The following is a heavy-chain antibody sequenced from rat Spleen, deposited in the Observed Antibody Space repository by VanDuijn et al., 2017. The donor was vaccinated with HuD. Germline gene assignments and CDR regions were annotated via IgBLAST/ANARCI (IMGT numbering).Heavy chain of an antibody. D-gene: IGHD1-2*01. Sequence: EVQLVKSGGGLVQPGRSLKLSCAASGFTFSDYYMAWVRQTPTKGLEWVASISTGGGNTYYRDSVKGRFTISRDNAQNTLYLQMSKLGSEDTAIYYCTRGTTIAAISTFDYWGQGVMVTVSS. J-gene: IGHJ2*01. CDR2: ISTGGGNT. CDR1: GFTFSDYY. V-gene: IGHV5-25*01. CDR3: TRGTTIAAISTFDY.